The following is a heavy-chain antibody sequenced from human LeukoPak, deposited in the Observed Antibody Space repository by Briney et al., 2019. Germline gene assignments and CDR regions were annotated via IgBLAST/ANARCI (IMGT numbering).Heavy chain of an antibody. CDR3: ARDNPSVLRYFDP. V-gene: IGHV4-30-2*06. D-gene: IGHD3-9*01. J-gene: IGHJ5*02. CDR1: GGSISSRGFS. Sequence: PSETLSLTCAVSGGSISSRGFSWSWIRQSPEKGLEWIGYIFHSGSTYYNPSLKSRATIAIDRSKNQFSLKLTSVTAADTAVYYCARDNPSVLRYFDPWGQGALVTVSS. CDR2: IFHSGST.